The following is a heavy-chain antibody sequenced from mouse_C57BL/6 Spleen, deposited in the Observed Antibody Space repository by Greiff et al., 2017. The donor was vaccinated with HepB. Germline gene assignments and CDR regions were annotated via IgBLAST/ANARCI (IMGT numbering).Heavy chain of an antibody. J-gene: IGHJ1*03. D-gene: IGHD1-1*01. CDR1: GFTFSDYY. V-gene: IGHV5-12*01. CDR2: ISNGGGST. Sequence: EVMLVESGGGLVQPGGSLKLSCAASGFTFSDYYMYWVRQTPEKRLEWVAYISNGGGSTYYPDTVKGRFTISRDNAKNNLYLQMSRLKSEDTAMYYCARGYYGSSHWYFDVWGTGTTVTVSS. CDR3: ARGYYGSSHWYFDV.